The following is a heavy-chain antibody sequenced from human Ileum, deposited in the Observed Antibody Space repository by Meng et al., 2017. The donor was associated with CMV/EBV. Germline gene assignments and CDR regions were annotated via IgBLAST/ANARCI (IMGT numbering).Heavy chain of an antibody. V-gene: IGHV3-23*03. CDR1: GFTFSSYV. CDR2: IYSDDSRT. Sequence: GESLKISCAASGFTFSSYVMTWVRQAPGKGLEWVSIIYSDDSRTYYADSVRGRFTISRDDSNNMLYLQMNSLRVEDPAVYYCARPRVSYTNWAPQGHWGQGTRVTVSS. J-gene: IGHJ4*02. CDR3: ARPRVSYTNWAPQGH. D-gene: IGHD2-2*02.